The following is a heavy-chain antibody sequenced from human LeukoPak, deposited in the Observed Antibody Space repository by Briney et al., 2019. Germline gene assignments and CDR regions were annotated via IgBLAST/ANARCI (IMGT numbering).Heavy chain of an antibody. CDR3: TRSDCSSGRCPGFYN. CDR1: GDSVSSNSAA. D-gene: IGHD6-19*01. CDR2: TYYRSKWFI. J-gene: IGHJ4*02. V-gene: IGHV6-1*01. Sequence: SQTLSLTCGLSGDSVSSNSAAWNWIRQSPSRGLEWLGRTYYRSKWFINYAPFVKSRIIINPDTPKNQVSLQLNSVTPEDTAVYYCTRSDCSSGRCPGFYNWGQGTLVTVSS.